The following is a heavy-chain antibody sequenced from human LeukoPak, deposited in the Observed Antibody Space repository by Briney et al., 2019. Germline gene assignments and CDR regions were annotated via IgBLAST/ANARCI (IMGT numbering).Heavy chain of an antibody. Sequence: PSETLSLTCAVYGGSLSDYYWGWIRQPPGKGLEWIGSIYYSGSTYYNPSLKSRVTISVDTSKNQFSLKLSSVTAADTAVYYCARDVTGGSRYYYGSRNDAFDIWGQGTMVTVSS. CDR1: GGSLSDYY. CDR3: ARDVTGGSRYYYGSRNDAFDI. CDR2: IYYSGST. D-gene: IGHD3-10*01. J-gene: IGHJ3*02. V-gene: IGHV4-39*02.